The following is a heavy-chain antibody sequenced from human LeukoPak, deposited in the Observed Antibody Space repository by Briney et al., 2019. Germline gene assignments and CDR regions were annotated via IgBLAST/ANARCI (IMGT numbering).Heavy chain of an antibody. J-gene: IGHJ5*02. V-gene: IGHV1-2*02. Sequence: GASVTVSCKASGYIFTGYYMHWVRQAPGQGLEWMGWINPNSGGADYAQKFQGRVTMTRDTSINTVSMALSRLRSDDTAVYYCARGPPEYCSGGSCYSGRNWLDPWGQGTLVTVPS. CDR1: GYIFTGYY. D-gene: IGHD2-15*01. CDR3: ARGPPEYCSGGSCYSGRNWLDP. CDR2: INPNSGGA.